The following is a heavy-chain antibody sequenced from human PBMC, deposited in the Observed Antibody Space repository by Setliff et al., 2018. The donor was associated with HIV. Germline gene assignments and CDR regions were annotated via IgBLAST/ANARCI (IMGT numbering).Heavy chain of an antibody. V-gene: IGHV3-23*01. Sequence: GGSLRLSCAASGFAFSFYAMNWVRQAPGKGLEWVSSISGSGGSPYYADSVKGRFTISRDNSKNTLYLQMNSLRAEDTAVYYCAKDLVYYDSSGDLDYWGQGTLVTVSS. J-gene: IGHJ4*02. CDR2: ISGSGGSP. CDR3: AKDLVYYDSSGDLDY. CDR1: GFAFSFYA. D-gene: IGHD3-22*01.